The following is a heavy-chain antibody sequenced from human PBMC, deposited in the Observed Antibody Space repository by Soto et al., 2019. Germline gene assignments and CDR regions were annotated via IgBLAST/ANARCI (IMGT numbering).Heavy chain of an antibody. D-gene: IGHD1-26*01. V-gene: IGHV3-33*01. J-gene: IGHJ3*02. CDR3: ARALGGELLVPDI. Sequence: QVQLVESGGGVVQPGRSLRLSCAASGFTFSSYGMHWVRQAPGKGLEWVAVIWYDGSNKYYADSVKGRFTISRDNSKNTLYLQMNSLRAEDTAVYYCARALGGELLVPDIWGQGTMVTVSS. CDR2: IWYDGSNK. CDR1: GFTFSSYG.